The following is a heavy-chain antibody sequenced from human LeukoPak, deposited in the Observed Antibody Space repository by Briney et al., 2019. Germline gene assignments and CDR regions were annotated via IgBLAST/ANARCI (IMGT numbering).Heavy chain of an antibody. V-gene: IGHV3-23*01. CDR3: AKDRSTVRAGNWFDP. D-gene: IGHD4-11*01. CDR1: GFTFSSYA. J-gene: IGHJ5*02. Sequence: AGGSLRLSCAASGFTFSSYAMSWVRQAPGKGLEWVSAISGSGGSTYYADSVKGRFTISRDNSKNTLYLQMNSLRAEDTAVYYCAKDRSTVRAGNWFDPWGQGTLVTVSS. CDR2: ISGSGGST.